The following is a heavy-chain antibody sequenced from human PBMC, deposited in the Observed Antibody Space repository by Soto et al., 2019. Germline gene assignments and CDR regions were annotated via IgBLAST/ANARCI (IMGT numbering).Heavy chain of an antibody. V-gene: IGHV1-8*01. D-gene: IGHD4-17*01. J-gene: IGHJ4*02. CDR3: ARTLYVDNVDY. CDR2: MNPNSGHT. Sequence: QVPLVQSGAEVKTPGASVKVSCKASGYTFNSYDINWVRQATGQGIEWMGWMNPNSGHTGYAQKFQGRFTRTRNTSISTAYMELSSLRSEDTAVYYCARTLYVDNVDYWGPGPLVTVSS. CDR1: GYTFNSYD.